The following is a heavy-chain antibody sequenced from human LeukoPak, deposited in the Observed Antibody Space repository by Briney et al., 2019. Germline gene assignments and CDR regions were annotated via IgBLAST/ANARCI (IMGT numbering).Heavy chain of an antibody. J-gene: IGHJ4*02. CDR2: IKQDGSEK. V-gene: IGHV3-7*01. D-gene: IGHD2-15*01. CDR3: AREVDRSFGY. CDR1: GFTFSSYW. Sequence: PGGSLRLSCAASGFTFSSYWMSWVRQAPGKGLEWVANIKQDGSEKYYVDSVKGRFTISRDNAERSLYLQMNSLRVDDTAVYYCAREVDRSFGYWGQGTLVTVSS.